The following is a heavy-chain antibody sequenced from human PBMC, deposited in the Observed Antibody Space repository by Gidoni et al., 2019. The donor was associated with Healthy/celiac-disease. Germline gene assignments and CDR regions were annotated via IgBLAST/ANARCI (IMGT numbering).Heavy chain of an antibody. CDR3: AREGRDFWSGYPALYFDY. CDR2: IKQDGSEK. V-gene: IGHV3-7*01. J-gene: IGHJ4*02. D-gene: IGHD3-3*01. CDR1: GFTFSSYW. Sequence: EVQLVESGGGLVQPGGSLRLSCAASGFTFSSYWMSWVRQAPGKGLEWVANIKQDGSEKYYVDSVKGRFTISRDNAKNSLYLQMNSLRAEDTAVYYCAREGRDFWSGYPALYFDYWGQGTLVTVSS.